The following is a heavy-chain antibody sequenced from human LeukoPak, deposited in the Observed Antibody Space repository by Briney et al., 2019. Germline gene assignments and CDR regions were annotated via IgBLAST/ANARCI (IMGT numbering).Heavy chain of an antibody. CDR1: GYIFSNYA. Sequence: GAPVKVSCKASGYIFSNYAMHWVRLAPGQSLEWMGWLNNDNGNTESSQKFQGRVTITWDTSATTAYMELSSLRSEDTAVYYCARGGPNRSGWTLDHWGQGTLVTVSS. CDR2: LNNDNGNT. J-gene: IGHJ4*02. CDR3: ARGGPNRSGWTLDH. V-gene: IGHV1-3*04. D-gene: IGHD6-19*01.